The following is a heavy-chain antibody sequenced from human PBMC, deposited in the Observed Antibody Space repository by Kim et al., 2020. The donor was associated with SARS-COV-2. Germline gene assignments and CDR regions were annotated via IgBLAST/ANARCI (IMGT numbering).Heavy chain of an antibody. CDR1: GYSFTSYW. J-gene: IGHJ5*02. CDR2: IYPGDSDT. Sequence: GESLKISCKGSGYSFTSYWIGWVRQMPGKGLEWMGIIYPGDSDTRYSPSFQGQVTISADKSISTAYLQWSSLKASDTAMYYCARQSYYDSSGYPYNWFDPWGQGTLVTVSS. V-gene: IGHV5-51*01. CDR3: ARQSYYDSSGYPYNWFDP. D-gene: IGHD3-22*01.